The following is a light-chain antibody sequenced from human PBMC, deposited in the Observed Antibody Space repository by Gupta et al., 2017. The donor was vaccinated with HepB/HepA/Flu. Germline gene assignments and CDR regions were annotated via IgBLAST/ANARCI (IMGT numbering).Light chain of an antibody. CDR1: SNNVGNQG. CDR2: RNN. J-gene: IGLJ3*02. Sequence: QAGLPQPPSVSKGLRPTATLTCTGNSNNVGNQGAAWLQQHQGHPPKLLFYRNNNRPSGIAERLSASRSGNTASLTITGLQPEDEADYYCSAWDSSLSAWVFGGGTKLTVL. V-gene: IGLV10-54*01. CDR3: SAWDSSLSAWV.